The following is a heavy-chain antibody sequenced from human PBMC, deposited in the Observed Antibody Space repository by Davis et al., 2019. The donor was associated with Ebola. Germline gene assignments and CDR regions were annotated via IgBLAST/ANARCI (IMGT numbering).Heavy chain of an antibody. CDR3: ASLIYYDSSGYYGYFFDY. CDR2: TYYTRNT. Sequence: MPSETLSPTCTLPRGSPSSGGFYWSWTRQHPGKGLEWIGYTYYTRNTYYNPSLKSRLTISVATSKNQFSLKLSSVTAADTAVYYCASLIYYDSSGYYGYFFDYWGQGTLVTVSS. V-gene: IGHV4-31*03. CDR1: RGSPSSGGFY. D-gene: IGHD3-22*01. J-gene: IGHJ4*02.